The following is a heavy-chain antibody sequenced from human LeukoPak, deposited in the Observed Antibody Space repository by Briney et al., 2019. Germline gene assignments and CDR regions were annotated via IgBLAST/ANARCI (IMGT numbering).Heavy chain of an antibody. CDR3: TRDTIGSLDY. CDR2: ITSSGRNV. CDR1: GFTFSSYE. V-gene: IGHV3-48*03. D-gene: IGHD1-26*01. Sequence: GGSLRLSCAASGFTFSSYEMNWVRQAPGKGLEWVSYITSSGRNVYYADSVKGRFTISRDNAKNSLFLQMNNLRADDTAIYYCTRDTIGSLDYWGQGILVTVAS. J-gene: IGHJ4*02.